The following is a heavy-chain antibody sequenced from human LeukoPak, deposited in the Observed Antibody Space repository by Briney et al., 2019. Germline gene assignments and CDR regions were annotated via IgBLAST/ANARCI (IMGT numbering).Heavy chain of an antibody. CDR3: ARGGQLWLRY. J-gene: IGHJ4*02. CDR2: INHSGST. Sequence: SETLSLTCAVYGGSFSGYYWSWIRPPPGKGLEWIGEINHSGSTNYNPSLKSRVAISVDTSKNQFSLKLSSVTAADTAVYYCARGGQLWLRYWGQGTLVTVSS. D-gene: IGHD5-18*01. CDR1: GGSFSGYY. V-gene: IGHV4-34*01.